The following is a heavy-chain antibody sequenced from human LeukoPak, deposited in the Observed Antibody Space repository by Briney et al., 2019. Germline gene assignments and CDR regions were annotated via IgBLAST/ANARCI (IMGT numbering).Heavy chain of an antibody. CDR3: AKGVTYHYGSGSVKWFDP. J-gene: IGHJ5*02. CDR2: ISDDGSTT. V-gene: IGHV3-74*01. D-gene: IGHD3-10*01. CDR1: GFTFSRFW. Sequence: GGSLRLSCVASGFTFSRFWMHWVRQAPGKGLVWVSRISDDGSTTSYADSVKGRFTISRDNAKSSLYLQMNSLRAEDTALYYCAKGVTYHYGSGSVKWFDPWGQGTLVTVSS.